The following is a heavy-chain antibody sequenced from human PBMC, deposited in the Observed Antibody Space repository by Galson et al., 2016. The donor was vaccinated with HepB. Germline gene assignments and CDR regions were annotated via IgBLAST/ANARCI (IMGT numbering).Heavy chain of an antibody. CDR3: ARDYCSGGSCSPGKY. CDR1: GGSISSYY. Sequence: ETLSLTCTVSGGSISSYYWSWIRQPAGKGLEWIGRIYTSGSTNYNPSLKNRVTMSVDTSKNQFSLKLSSVTAADTAVYYCARDYCSGGSCSPGKYWGQGTLVTVSS. D-gene: IGHD2-15*01. J-gene: IGHJ4*02. CDR2: IYTSGST. V-gene: IGHV4-4*07.